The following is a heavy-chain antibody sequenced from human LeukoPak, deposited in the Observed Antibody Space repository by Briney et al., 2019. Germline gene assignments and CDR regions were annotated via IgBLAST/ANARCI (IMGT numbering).Heavy chain of an antibody. CDR2: INPNSGGT. D-gene: IGHD3-10*01. V-gene: IGHV1-2*02. Sequence: ASVKVSCKASGYMFTGYHMHWVRQAPGQGLEWMGWINPNSGGTNYAQKFQGRVTMTRDTSISTAYMELSRLRSDDTAVYYCARDMVRGVISSGGMDVWGQGTTVTVSS. CDR1: GYMFTGYH. CDR3: ARDMVRGVISSGGMDV. J-gene: IGHJ6*02.